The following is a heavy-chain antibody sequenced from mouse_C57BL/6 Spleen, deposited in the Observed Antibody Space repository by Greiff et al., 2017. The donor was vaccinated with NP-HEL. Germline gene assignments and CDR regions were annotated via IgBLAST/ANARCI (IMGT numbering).Heavy chain of an antibody. J-gene: IGHJ1*03. D-gene: IGHD2-4*01. V-gene: IGHV1-15*01. Sequence: VQVVESGAELVRPGASVTLSCKASGYTFTDYEMHWVKQTPVHGLEWIGAIDPETGGTAYNQKFKGKAILTADKSSSTAYMELRSLTSEDSAVYYCTRGYDYDKWYFDVWGTGTTVTVSS. CDR3: TRGYDYDKWYFDV. CDR1: GYTFTDYE. CDR2: IDPETGGT.